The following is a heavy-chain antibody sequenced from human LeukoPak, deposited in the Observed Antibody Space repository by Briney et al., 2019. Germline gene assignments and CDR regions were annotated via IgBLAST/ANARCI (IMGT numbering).Heavy chain of an antibody. CDR2: INHSEST. CDR1: GGSFSSYY. CDR3: ARGVPPPRSDAFDI. J-gene: IGHJ3*02. Sequence: SETLSLTCAVYGGSFSSYYWSWIRQPPGKGLEWIGEINHSESTNYNPSLKSRVTISSDTSKNQFSLKLNSVTPEDTAVYYCARGVPPPRSDAFDIWGQGTMVTVSS. V-gene: IGHV4-34*01. D-gene: IGHD1-26*01.